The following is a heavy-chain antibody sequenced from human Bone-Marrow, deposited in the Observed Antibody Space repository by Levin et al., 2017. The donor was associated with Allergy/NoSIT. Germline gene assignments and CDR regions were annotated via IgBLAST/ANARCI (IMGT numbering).Heavy chain of an antibody. CDR3: AREEVLLWFRDLFDY. V-gene: IGHV3-7*01. D-gene: IGHD3-10*01. CDR1: GFTFSSYW. CDR2: IKQDGSEK. Sequence: GESLKISCAASGFTFSSYWMSWVRQAPGKGLEWVANIKQDGSEKYYVDSVKGRFTISRDNAKNSLYLQMNSLRAEDTAVYYCAREEVLLWFRDLFDYWGQGTLVTVSS. J-gene: IGHJ4*02.